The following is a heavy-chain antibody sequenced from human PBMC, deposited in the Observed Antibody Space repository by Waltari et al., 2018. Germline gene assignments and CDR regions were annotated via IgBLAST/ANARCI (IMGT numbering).Heavy chain of an antibody. V-gene: IGHV3-30*18. CDR2: IWYDGSNK. CDR1: GFTFSSYG. Sequence: QVQLVESGGGVVQPGRSLRLSCAASGFTFSSYGMHWVRQAPGKGLEWVAVIWYDGSNKYYADSVKGRFTISRDNSKNTLYLQMNSLRAEDTAMYYCAKDWASNDYYYYYYMDVWGKGTTVTVSS. D-gene: IGHD3-16*01. CDR3: AKDWASNDYYYYYYMDV. J-gene: IGHJ6*03.